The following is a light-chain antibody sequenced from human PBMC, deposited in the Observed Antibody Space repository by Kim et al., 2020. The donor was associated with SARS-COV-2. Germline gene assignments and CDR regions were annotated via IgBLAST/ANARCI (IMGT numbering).Light chain of an antibody. CDR2: SAS. V-gene: IGKV3-15*01. Sequence: GSPGEEATLSCRASQSGTSNVAWYQQKPGQAPSLLIYSASTTASGIPARFSGSGSGTEFTLTISSLQSEDFAVYYCHQYNNWPRTFGQGTKLDIK. CDR1: QSGTSN. CDR3: HQYNNWPRT. J-gene: IGKJ1*01.